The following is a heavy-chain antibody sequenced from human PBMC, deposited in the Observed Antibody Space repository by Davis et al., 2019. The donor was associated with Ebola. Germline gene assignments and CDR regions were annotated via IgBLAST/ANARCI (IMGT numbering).Heavy chain of an antibody. CDR2: IYYSGST. D-gene: IGHD6-6*01. V-gene: IGHV4-59*12. CDR3: ARGPSIRGFDY. CDR1: GGSISNYY. J-gene: IGHJ4*02. Sequence: MPSETLSLTCTVSGGSISNYYWSWIRQPPGKGLEWIGYIYYSGSTNYNPSLKSRVTISLDTSKNQFSLKLSSVTAADTAVYYCARGPSIRGFDYWGQGTLVTVSS.